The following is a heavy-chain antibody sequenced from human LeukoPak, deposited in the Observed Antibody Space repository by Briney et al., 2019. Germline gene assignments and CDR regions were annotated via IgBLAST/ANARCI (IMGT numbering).Heavy chain of an antibody. Sequence: ASVKVSCKASGYTFTGYYMHWVRQAPGQGLEWMGRINPNSGGTNYAQKFQGRVTMTGDTSISTAYMELSRLRSDDTAVYYCARGIVVVVADIDYWGQGTLVTVSS. D-gene: IGHD2-15*01. CDR1: GYTFTGYY. CDR3: ARGIVVVVADIDY. J-gene: IGHJ4*02. V-gene: IGHV1-2*06. CDR2: INPNSGGT.